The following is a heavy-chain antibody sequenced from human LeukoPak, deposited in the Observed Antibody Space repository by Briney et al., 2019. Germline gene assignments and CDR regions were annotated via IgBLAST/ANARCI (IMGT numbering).Heavy chain of an antibody. CDR2: INPNSGGT. J-gene: IGHJ6*02. CDR3: ARHCSGGSCDLLYYGMDV. D-gene: IGHD2-15*01. V-gene: IGHV1-2*02. CDR1: GYTFTGYY. Sequence: ASVKVSCKASGYTFTGYYMHWVRQAPGQGLEWMGWINPNSGGTNYAQKFQGRVTMTRDTSISTAYMELSRLRPDDTAVYYCARHCSGGSCDLLYYGMDVWGQGTTVTVSS.